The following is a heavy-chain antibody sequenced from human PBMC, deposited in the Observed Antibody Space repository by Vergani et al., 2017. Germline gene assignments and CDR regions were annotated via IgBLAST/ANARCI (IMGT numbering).Heavy chain of an antibody. CDR1: GGSISSGSYY. D-gene: IGHD3-22*01. CDR2: IYTSGST. Sequence: QVQLQESGPGLVKPSQTLSLTCTVSGGSISSGSYYWSWIRQPAGKGLEWIGRIYTSGSTNYNPSLKSRVTISVDTSKNQFSLKLSSVTAADTAVYYCARTTSSGYYFDYWGQGTLVTVSS. J-gene: IGHJ4*02. V-gene: IGHV4-61*02. CDR3: ARTTSSGYYFDY.